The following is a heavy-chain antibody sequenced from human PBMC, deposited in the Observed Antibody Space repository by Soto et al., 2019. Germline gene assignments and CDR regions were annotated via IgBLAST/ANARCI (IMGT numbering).Heavy chain of an antibody. CDR2: ISWNSAYI. V-gene: IGHV3-9*01. D-gene: IGHD5-12*01. CDR3: ASTYSGYEDFDY. J-gene: IGHJ4*02. Sequence: PGGSLRLSCVASGFTFDDYAMHWVRQVPGKGLEWVSVISWNSAYIGYADTVKGRFTISRDNAKNSVSLKMNSLKTEDTSLYYCASTYSGYEDFDYWGQGTLVTVSS. CDR1: GFTFDDYA.